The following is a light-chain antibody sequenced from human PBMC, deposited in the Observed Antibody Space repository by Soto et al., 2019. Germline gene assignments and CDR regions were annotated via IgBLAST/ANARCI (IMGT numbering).Light chain of an antibody. J-gene: IGLJ1*01. Sequence: QCVLTQPASVSGSPGQSITISCTGGSSDVGGYDFVSWYQQYPGKAPKLMIYDVYNRPLGVSDRFSGSRAGNTASLTISGLQAEDEADYYCSSYSTPDTLYVFGTATKVTVL. CDR2: DVY. CDR1: SSDVGGYDF. CDR3: SSYSTPDTLYV. V-gene: IGLV2-14*01.